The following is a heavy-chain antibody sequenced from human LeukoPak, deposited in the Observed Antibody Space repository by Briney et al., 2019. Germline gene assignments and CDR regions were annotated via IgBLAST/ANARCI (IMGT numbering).Heavy chain of an antibody. J-gene: IGHJ6*03. Sequence: SETLSLTCTVSGASISSYYWTWVRQPAGKGLEWIGRIYTSGDINYNPSLKSRGTISLDTPKHQFSLNLTSVTAADTAVYYCARHPPAITGVYIIYVMGVWGKGTTVTVSS. CDR1: GASISSYY. CDR3: ARHPPAITGVYIIYVMGV. CDR2: IYTSGDI. V-gene: IGHV4-4*07. D-gene: IGHD3-3*01.